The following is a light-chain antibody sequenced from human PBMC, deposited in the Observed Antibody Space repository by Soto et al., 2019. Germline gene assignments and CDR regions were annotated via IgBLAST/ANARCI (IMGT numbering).Light chain of an antibody. CDR3: QQYNNWPRT. V-gene: IGKV3-15*01. Sequence: EIVMTQSPAPLSMSPGERATLSCRASQSVSSNLAWYQQIPGQAPRLLIYGASTRATGIPARFSGSGSGTEFTLTISSLQSEDFAVYYCQQYNNWPRTFGQGTKVDIK. J-gene: IGKJ1*01. CDR1: QSVSSN. CDR2: GAS.